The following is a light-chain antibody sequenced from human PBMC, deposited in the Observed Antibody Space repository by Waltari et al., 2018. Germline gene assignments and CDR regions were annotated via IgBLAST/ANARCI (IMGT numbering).Light chain of an antibody. CDR3: ATWDSSLSGGV. V-gene: IGLV1-51*01. Sequence: HSVLTQPPSVSAAPGQDVTIFCSGSSSNLGTTYVSWSQQVPGTAPKLLIFDNNERPSWIPDRFSGSKSGTSATLDITGLQTGDEAHYYCATWDSSLSGGVFGGGTKVTVL. CDR1: SSNLGTTY. CDR2: DNN. J-gene: IGLJ2*01.